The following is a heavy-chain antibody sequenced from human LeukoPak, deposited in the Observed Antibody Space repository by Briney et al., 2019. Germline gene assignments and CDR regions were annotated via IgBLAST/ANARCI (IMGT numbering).Heavy chain of an antibody. CDR2: IIPIFGTA. Sequence: SVKVSCKASGGTFSSYAISWVRQAPGQGLEWMGGIIPIFGTANYAQKFQGRVTITTDESTSTAYMELSSLRSEDTAVYYCARDSFDSSGYFSQDAFDIWGQGTMVTVSS. CDR3: ARDSFDSSGYFSQDAFDI. V-gene: IGHV1-69*05. J-gene: IGHJ3*02. D-gene: IGHD3-22*01. CDR1: GGTFSSYA.